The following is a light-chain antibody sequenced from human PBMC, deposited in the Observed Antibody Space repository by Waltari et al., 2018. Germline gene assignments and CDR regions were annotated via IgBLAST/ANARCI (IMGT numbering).Light chain of an antibody. V-gene: IGKV1-39*01. CDR1: QSTGNY. CDR2: AAS. CDR3: QQSYTTPRT. Sequence: DIHMSQSASPLSASLGDRVTINCRASQSTGNYLSWYQQKAGRAPKVLIYAASSLQGGVPSRFSGSGSEADFTLTISSLQPEDFATYYCQQSYTTPRTFGQGTKVELK. J-gene: IGKJ1*01.